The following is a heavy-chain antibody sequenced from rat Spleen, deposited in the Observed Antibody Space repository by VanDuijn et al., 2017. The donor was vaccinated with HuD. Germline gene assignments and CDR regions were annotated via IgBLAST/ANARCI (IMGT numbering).Heavy chain of an antibody. J-gene: IGHJ3*01. D-gene: IGHD1-11*01. CDR2: ISSGGSK. CDR1: GFSLTSYN. Sequence: QVQLKESGPGLVQPSQTLSLTCTVAGFSLTSYNVHWVRQPPGKGLEWIAAISSGGSKYYNSALKSRLSINRDTSKSQVFLKMNSLQTDDTANYFCARHLDSGGYTQHWFAYWGQGTLVTVSS. CDR3: ARHLDSGGYTQHWFAY. V-gene: IGHV2-6*01.